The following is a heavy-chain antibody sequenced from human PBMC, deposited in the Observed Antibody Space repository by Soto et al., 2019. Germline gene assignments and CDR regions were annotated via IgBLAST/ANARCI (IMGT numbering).Heavy chain of an antibody. J-gene: IGHJ4*02. CDR1: GGTFSSHA. V-gene: IGHV1-69*01. CDR3: AIGDRSSWIGNH. D-gene: IGHD6-6*01. CDR2: IIPIFETA. Sequence: QVHLVQSGAEVTKAGSSVKVSCKASGGTFSSHAFSWVRQAPGQGLEWVGGIIPIFETANYAQEFQGRVTISADESTNTVIRELNNLRSDDTAIYFCAIGDRSSWIGNHWGPGTQVTVS.